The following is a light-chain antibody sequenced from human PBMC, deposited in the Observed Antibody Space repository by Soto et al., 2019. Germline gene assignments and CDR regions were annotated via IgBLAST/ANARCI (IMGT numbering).Light chain of an antibody. CDR2: KAS. CDR3: RRLWT. CDR1: QSISSW. J-gene: IGKJ1*01. Sequence: DIQMTQSPSSLSASLGDRVTITCRASQSISSWLAWYQQKPGKAPRLLIYKASSLASGVPSRFSGSGSGTEFTLTISSLPPEDVATYHCRRLWTFGQGTKVDI. V-gene: IGKV1-5*03.